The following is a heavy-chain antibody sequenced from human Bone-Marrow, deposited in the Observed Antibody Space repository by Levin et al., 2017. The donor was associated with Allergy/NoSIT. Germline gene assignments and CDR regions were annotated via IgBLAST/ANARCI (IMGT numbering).Heavy chain of an antibody. J-gene: IGHJ3*02. V-gene: IGHV5-10-1*01. Sequence: KVSCKGSGYSFTSYWISWVHQMPGKGLEWMGRIDPSDSYTNYSPSFQGHVTISADKSISTAYLQWSSLKASDTAMYYCARHGDTMLIWGQGTMVTVSS. CDR3: ARHGDTMLI. D-gene: IGHD2-8*01. CDR2: IDPSDSYT. CDR1: GYSFTSYW.